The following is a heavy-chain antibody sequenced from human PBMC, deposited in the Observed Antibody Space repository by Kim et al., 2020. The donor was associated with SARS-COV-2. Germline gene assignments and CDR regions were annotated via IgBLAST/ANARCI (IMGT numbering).Heavy chain of an antibody. CDR3: ARVSRMLGGSGSYTLPLYYYYGMDV. CDR1: GYTFTSYA. J-gene: IGHJ6*02. CDR2: INAGNGNT. V-gene: IGHV1-3*01. D-gene: IGHD3-10*01. Sequence: ASVKVSCKASGYTFTSYAMHWVRQAPGQRLEWMGWINAGNGNTKYSQKFQGRVTITRDTSASTAYMELSSLRSEDTAVYYCARVSRMLGGSGSYTLPLYYYYGMDVWGQGTTVTVSS.